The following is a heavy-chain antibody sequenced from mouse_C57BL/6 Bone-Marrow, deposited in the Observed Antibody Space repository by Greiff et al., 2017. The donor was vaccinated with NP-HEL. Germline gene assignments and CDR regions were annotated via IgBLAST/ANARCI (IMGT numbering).Heavy chain of an antibody. CDR1: GFTFSDYY. D-gene: IGHD1-1*01. CDR3: ARQRLRYQTSYFDV. CDR2: ISNGGGST. V-gene: IGHV5-12*01. J-gene: IGHJ1*03. Sequence: EVMLVESGGGLVQPGGSLKLSCAASGFTFSDYYMYWVRQTPEKRLEWVAYISNGGGSTYYPDTVKGRFTISRDNAKNTLYLQMSRLKSEDTAMYYCARQRLRYQTSYFDVWGTGTTVTVSS.